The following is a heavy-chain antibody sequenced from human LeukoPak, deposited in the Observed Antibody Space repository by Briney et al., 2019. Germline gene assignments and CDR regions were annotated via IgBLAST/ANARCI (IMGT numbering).Heavy chain of an antibody. D-gene: IGHD3-22*01. J-gene: IGHJ4*02. CDR3: ARDMIVVYHYFDY. V-gene: IGHV3-11*04. Sequence: PGGSLRLSCAASGFTFSDYYMSWIRQAPGKGLEWVSYISSSGSTIYYADSVKGRFTISRDNAKNPLYLQMNSLRAEDTAVYYCARDMIVVYHYFDYWGQGTLVTVSS. CDR1: GFTFSDYY. CDR2: ISSSGSTI.